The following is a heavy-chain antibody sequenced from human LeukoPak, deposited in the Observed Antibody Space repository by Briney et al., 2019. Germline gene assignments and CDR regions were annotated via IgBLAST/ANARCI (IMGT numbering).Heavy chain of an antibody. Sequence: PSETLSLTCTVPGGSISPYYWSWIRQSPGKGLEWIGYIYYSGSTDYNPSLKSRVTISVDTSKNQFSLKLRSVTAADTAVYYCARDSSTWWFDDWGQGTLVTVSS. D-gene: IGHD2-2*01. V-gene: IGHV4-59*01. J-gene: IGHJ4*02. CDR1: GGSISPYY. CDR3: ARDSSTWWFDD. CDR2: IYYSGST.